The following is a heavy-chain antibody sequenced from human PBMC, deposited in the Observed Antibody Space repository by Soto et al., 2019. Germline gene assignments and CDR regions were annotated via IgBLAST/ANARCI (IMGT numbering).Heavy chain of an antibody. D-gene: IGHD3-16*01. Sequence: SETLSLTCTVSGDSVSSGGAYWSWIRQHPGKGLEWIGYIYYSGSASYTPSLKSRLTISLDTSQNQFSLRLSSVTAADTAVYYCARVYYVYIWGRSRSFDYWGPGPLVTGSS. V-gene: IGHV4-31*03. CDR2: IYYSGSA. J-gene: IGHJ4*02. CDR1: GDSVSSGGAY. CDR3: ARVYYVYIWGRSRSFDY.